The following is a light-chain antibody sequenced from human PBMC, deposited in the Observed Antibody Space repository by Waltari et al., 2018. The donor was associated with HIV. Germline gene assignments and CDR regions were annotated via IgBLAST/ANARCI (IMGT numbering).Light chain of an antibody. CDR1: SSNIGSNY. Sequence: QSVLTQPPSASGTPGQRVTISCSGSSSNIGSNYVYWYQQLPGTAPKLLIYRNNRRPSGVHDRFSGSKCGTSGAPAICRVRCEDEDDYYGAAWDDSLSGWVFGGGTKLSVL. CDR3: AAWDDSLSGWV. J-gene: IGLJ3*02. CDR2: RNN. V-gene: IGLV1-47*01.